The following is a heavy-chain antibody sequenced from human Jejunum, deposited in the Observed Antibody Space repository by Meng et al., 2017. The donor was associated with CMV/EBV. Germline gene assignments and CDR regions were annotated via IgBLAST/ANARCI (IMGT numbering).Heavy chain of an antibody. V-gene: IGHV4-4*07. J-gene: IGHJ5*02. D-gene: IGHD5-18*01. CDR3: ARDAPPNNYGWFDP. CDR1: GASISTYY. Sequence: QVQLQESGPGLLQPSETLSLTCTVSGASISTYYWTWIRQPAGKGLEWIGHIYTGGATNYNPSLKSRVTMSIDTSKNQFSLKLTSVTAADTAVYYCARDAPPNNYGWFDPWGQGTLVTVSS. CDR2: IYTGGAT.